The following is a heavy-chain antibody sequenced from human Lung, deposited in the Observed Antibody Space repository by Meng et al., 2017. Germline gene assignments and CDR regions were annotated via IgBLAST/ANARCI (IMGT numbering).Heavy chain of an antibody. V-gene: IGHV4-30-4*01. J-gene: IGHJ4*02. D-gene: IGHD2-21*01. CDR2: IHHSGSA. CDR1: GGSMRSGNYY. Sequence: QVQLQESGPGLVEPSQTLSLPCTVSGGSMRSGNYYWSWIRQPPGKGLEWIGYIHHSGSAYYNPSLKSRVSISVDTSKNQFSLNLNSMTAADTAVYYCASFDHIPRRNYFDYWGQGTLVTVSS. CDR3: ASFDHIPRRNYFDY.